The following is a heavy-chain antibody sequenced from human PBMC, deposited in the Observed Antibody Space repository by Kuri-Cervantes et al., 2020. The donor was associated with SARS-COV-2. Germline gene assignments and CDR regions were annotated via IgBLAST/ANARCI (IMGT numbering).Heavy chain of an antibody. CDR3: ARPYYTSSTCYDGTFDS. D-gene: IGHD2-2*01. V-gene: IGHV1-69*06. CDR2: IIPLFGTT. Sequence: SVKVSCKASGGTFSSYAVTWVRQAPGRGLEWMGRIIPLFGTTIYAENFRGRVTLTADKSTNTAYMELSSLRSEDTAVYYCARPYYTSSTCYDGTFDSWGRGTLVTCSS. CDR1: GGTFSSYA. J-gene: IGHJ4*02.